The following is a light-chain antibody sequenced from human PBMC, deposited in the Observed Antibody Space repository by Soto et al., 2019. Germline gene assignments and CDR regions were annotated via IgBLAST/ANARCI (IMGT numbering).Light chain of an antibody. CDR1: SSNIGSSS. Sequence: QSALTQPPSASGTPGQRVTISCSGSSSNIGSSSVNWYQQLPGTAPKLLIYNNNQWPSGVPDRFSGSKSGTSASLAISGLQSEDGADYYCAAWDVTLNGLYVFGTGTKVTVL. CDR3: AAWDVTLNGLYV. V-gene: IGLV1-44*01. J-gene: IGLJ1*01. CDR2: NNN.